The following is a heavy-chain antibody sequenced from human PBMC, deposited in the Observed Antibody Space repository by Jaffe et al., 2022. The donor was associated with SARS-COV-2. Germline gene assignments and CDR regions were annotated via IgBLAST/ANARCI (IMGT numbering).Heavy chain of an antibody. CDR2: IWYDGSNK. V-gene: IGHV3-33*01. CDR1: GFTFSSYG. Sequence: QVQLVESGGGVVQPGRSLRLSCAASGFTFSSYGMHWVRQAPGKGLEWVAVIWYDGSNKYYADSVKGRFTISRDNSKNTLYLQMNSLRAEDTAVYYCARDRSPHIVVVTALDGMDVWGQGTTVTVSS. J-gene: IGHJ6*02. D-gene: IGHD2-21*02. CDR3: ARDRSPHIVVVTALDGMDV.